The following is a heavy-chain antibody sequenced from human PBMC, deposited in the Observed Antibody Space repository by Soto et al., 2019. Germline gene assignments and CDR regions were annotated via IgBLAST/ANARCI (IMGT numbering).Heavy chain of an antibody. CDR1: GFTFDDYA. CDR2: ISWNSGSI. Sequence: PGGSLRLSCAASGFTFDDYATHWVRQAPGKGLEWVSGISWNSGSIGYADSVKGRFTISRDNAKNSLYLQMNSLRAEDTALYYCAKPYGDYEAFDIWGQGTMVTVSS. J-gene: IGHJ3*02. CDR3: AKPYGDYEAFDI. D-gene: IGHD4-17*01. V-gene: IGHV3-9*01.